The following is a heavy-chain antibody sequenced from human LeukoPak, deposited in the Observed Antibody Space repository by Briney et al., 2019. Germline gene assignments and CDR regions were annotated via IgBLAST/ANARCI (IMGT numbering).Heavy chain of an antibody. Sequence: ASVKVSCKASGYTFNSYGIIGVRQAPGQGLEWVGWISAYNCNTNYAQKLQGRVTMTTDTSTSTAYMELRSLRSDDTAVYYCARDVPVYYYGSGTTAIGYYYGMDVWGQGTTVTVSS. CDR3: ARDVPVYYYGSGTTAIGYYYGMDV. CDR1: GYTFNSYG. D-gene: IGHD3-10*01. V-gene: IGHV1-18*01. CDR2: ISAYNCNT. J-gene: IGHJ6*02.